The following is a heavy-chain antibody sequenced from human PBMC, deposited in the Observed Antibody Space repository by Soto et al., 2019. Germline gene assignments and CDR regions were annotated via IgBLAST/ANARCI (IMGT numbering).Heavy chain of an antibody. V-gene: IGHV1-69*13. CDR1: GGTFSSYA. CDR3: ARAQRTYYYDSSGYYYLSY. CDR2: IIPIFGTA. Sequence: RASVKVSCKASGGTFSSYAISWVRQAPGQGLEWMGGIIPIFGTANYAQKFQGRVTITADESTSTAYMELSSLRSEDTAVYYCARAQRTYYYDSSGYYYLSYWGQGTLVTVSS. J-gene: IGHJ4*02. D-gene: IGHD3-22*01.